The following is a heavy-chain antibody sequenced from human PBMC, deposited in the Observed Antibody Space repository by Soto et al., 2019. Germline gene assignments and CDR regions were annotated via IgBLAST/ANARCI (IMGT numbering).Heavy chain of an antibody. CDR3: AREYFDNSGYYRFFDY. J-gene: IGHJ4*02. Sequence: ASETLSLTCTVSGGSISSYYWSWIRQPAGKGLEWIGRIYTSGSTNYNPSLKSRVTISVDRSKNQLSLNLSSVTAADTAVYYCAREYFDNSGYYRFFDYWGLGTLVTVSS. CDR1: GGSISSYY. V-gene: IGHV4-4*07. D-gene: IGHD3-22*01. CDR2: IYTSGST.